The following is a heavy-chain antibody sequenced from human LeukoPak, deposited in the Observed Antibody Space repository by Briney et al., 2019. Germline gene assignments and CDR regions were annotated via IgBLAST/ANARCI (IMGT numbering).Heavy chain of an antibody. Sequence: GGSLRLSCAASGFTFSIYSLNWVRQAPGKGLEWVAYIGRSGDRTTKYADSVKGRFTISRDNAENSLFLQRNSLRAEDTAVYYCAVPPLSGTGSSRPLAGVDVWGQGTTVTVSS. CDR3: AVPPLSGTGSSRPLAGVDV. J-gene: IGHJ6*02. V-gene: IGHV3-48*04. CDR1: GFTFSIYS. CDR2: IGRSGDRTT. D-gene: IGHD3-10*01.